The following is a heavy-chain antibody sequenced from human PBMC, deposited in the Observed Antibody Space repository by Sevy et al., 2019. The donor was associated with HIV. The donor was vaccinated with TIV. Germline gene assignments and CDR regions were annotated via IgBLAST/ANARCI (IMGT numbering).Heavy chain of an antibody. V-gene: IGHV3-23*01. D-gene: IGHD2-8*02. J-gene: IGHJ2*01. Sequence: GGSLRLSCAASGFTFSTYAMGWVRQAPGKGLEWVSGISNSGNDIYYAGSVEGRFTISRDNSKSTLFLEMNNWRAEDTAAYYCAKDGAPYCTGGICFPYWYLDLWGRGAMVTVSS. CDR3: AKDGAPYCTGGICFPYWYLDL. CDR2: ISNSGNDI. CDR1: GFTFSTYA.